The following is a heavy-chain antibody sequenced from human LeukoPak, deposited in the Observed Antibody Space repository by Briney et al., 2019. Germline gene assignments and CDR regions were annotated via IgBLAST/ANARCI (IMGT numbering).Heavy chain of an antibody. CDR2: IKEDGSIQ. CDR3: ARNVWTGVAVSDY. V-gene: IGHV3-7*03. D-gene: IGHD6-19*01. CDR1: GFTFSCYW. J-gene: IGHJ4*02. Sequence: GGSLRLSCVASGFTFSCYWMTRVRQAPGEGLEWLANIKEDGSIQYSLDSVRGRFTISRDNAKPSVYLQLNSLRADDTAAYYCARNVWTGVAVSDYWGQGTLVTVSS.